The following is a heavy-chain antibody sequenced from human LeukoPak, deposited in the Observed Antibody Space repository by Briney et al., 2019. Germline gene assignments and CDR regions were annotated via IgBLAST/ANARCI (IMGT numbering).Heavy chain of an antibody. J-gene: IGHJ4*02. Sequence: GGSLRLSCAASGFTFSTYWMSWVRQAPGKGLEWVANIKQDGSEKYYVDSVKGRFTISRDNAKNSLYLQMNSLRAEDTAVYYCARNHDPSYSSSLPYYFDHWGQGTLVTVSS. CDR3: ARNHDPSYSSSLPYYFDH. D-gene: IGHD6-13*01. CDR1: GFTFSTYW. CDR2: IKQDGSEK. V-gene: IGHV3-7*04.